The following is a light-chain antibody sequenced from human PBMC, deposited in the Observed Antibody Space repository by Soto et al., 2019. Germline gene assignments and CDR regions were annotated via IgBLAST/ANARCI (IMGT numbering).Light chain of an antibody. Sequence: QSVLTQPASVSGSPGQSITISCTAASSDVGSYNLVSWYQHHPGRAPKLMIYEGTKRPSGVSNRFSGSKSGNTASLTISGLQAEDEADYYCCSYAGSSPYVFGTGTKVTVL. V-gene: IGLV2-23*01. CDR2: EGT. CDR1: SSDVGSYNL. J-gene: IGLJ1*01. CDR3: CSYAGSSPYV.